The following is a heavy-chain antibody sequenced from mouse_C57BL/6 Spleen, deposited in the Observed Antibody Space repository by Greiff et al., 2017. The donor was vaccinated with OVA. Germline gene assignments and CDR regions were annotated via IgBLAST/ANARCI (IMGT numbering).Heavy chain of an antibody. CDR3: ARGDYGNYVGYFDY. CDR1: GYTFTDHT. V-gene: IGHV1-78*01. D-gene: IGHD2-1*01. J-gene: IGHJ2*01. CDR2: IYPRDGST. Sequence: VKLQESDAELVKPGASVKISCKVSGYTFTDHTIHWMKQRPEQGLEWIGYIYPRDGSTKYNEKFKGKATLTADKSSSTAYMQLNSLTSEDSAVYFCARGDYGNYVGYFDYWGQGTTLTVSS.